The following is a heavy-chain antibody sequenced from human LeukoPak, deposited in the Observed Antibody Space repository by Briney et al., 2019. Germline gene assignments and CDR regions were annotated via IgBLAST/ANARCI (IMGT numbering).Heavy chain of an antibody. Sequence: QPGGPLSLSCAASGFLFSSYPMSWARQAPGKGLKWVSAISGTAENTYHADSVKGRFSISRDNSRNTVHLQMNSLRPEDTAVYYCANQRGGFWGQGTLVIVSS. J-gene: IGHJ4*02. CDR1: GFLFSSYP. CDR2: ISGTAENT. D-gene: IGHD3-10*01. CDR3: ANQRGGF. V-gene: IGHV3-23*01.